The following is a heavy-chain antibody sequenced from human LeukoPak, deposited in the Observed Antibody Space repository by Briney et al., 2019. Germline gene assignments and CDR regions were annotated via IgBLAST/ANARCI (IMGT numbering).Heavy chain of an antibody. CDR2: INHSGST. J-gene: IGHJ4*02. Sequence: SETLSLTCAVYGGSFSGYYWSWIRQPPGKGLEWIGEINHSGSTNYNPSLKSRVTISVDTSKNQFSLKLSSVTAADTAVYYCARAKADYYDSSGYPASFDYWGQGTLVTVSS. CDR1: GGSFSGYY. V-gene: IGHV4-34*01. CDR3: ARAKADYYDSSGYPASFDY. D-gene: IGHD3-22*01.